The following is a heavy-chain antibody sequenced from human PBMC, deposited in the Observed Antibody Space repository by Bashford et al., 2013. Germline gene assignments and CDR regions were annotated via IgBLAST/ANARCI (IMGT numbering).Heavy chain of an antibody. CDR2: SSPGGGST. D-gene: IGHD1-7*01. J-gene: IGHJ3*02. Sequence: GGSLRLSCAASGFTFKDYAMTWVRQTPGKGLEWLSTSSPGGGSTYYADSVKGRFTISRDNSKNTLYLQMNSLKTEDTAVYYCTTSSIYVHWNYDAFDIWGQGTMVTVSS. V-gene: IGHV3-23*01. CDR3: TTSSIYVHWNYDAFDI. CDR1: GFTFKDYA.